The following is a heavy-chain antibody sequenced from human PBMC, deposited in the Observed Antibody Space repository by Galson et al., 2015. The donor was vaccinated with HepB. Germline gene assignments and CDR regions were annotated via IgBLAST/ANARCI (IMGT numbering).Heavy chain of an antibody. J-gene: IGHJ4*02. CDR3: AKGYCSGGSCSLPDY. CDR2: IWYDGSNE. CDR1: GFTFSSYG. V-gene: IGHV3-33*06. Sequence: FLRLSCAASGFTFSSYGMHWVRQAPGKGREWVAVIWYDGSNEDYVDSGKGRFTISRDNSKNTLYLQMNSLSPEDTAVYYCAKGYCSGGSCSLPDYWGQGTLVTVSS. D-gene: IGHD2-15*01.